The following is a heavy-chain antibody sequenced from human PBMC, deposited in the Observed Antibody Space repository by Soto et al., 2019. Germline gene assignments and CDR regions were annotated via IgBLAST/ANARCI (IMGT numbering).Heavy chain of an antibody. CDR2: ISSSTSHT. J-gene: IGHJ4*02. CDR3: ARGRGAAADYFDF. Sequence: GGSLRLSCAVSGFTFSDYYMTWIRQAPGKVLEWVSYISSSTSHTNYADSVKGRFTISRDNAKNSLFLQMNSLRAEDTAVYYCARGRGAAADYFDFWGQGTLVTVSS. V-gene: IGHV3-11*05. CDR1: GFTFSDYY. D-gene: IGHD6-13*01.